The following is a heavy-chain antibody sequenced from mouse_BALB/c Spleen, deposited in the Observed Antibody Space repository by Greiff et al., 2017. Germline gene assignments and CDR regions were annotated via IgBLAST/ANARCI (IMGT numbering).Heavy chain of an antibody. CDR3: ARPSYYGNLYYAMDY. D-gene: IGHD2-10*01. CDR2: ILPGSGST. Sequence: VQLQHSGAELMKPGASVKISCKATGYTFSSYWIEWVKQRPGHGLEWIGEILPGSGSTNYNEKFKGKATFTADTSSNTAYMQLSSLTSEDSAVYYCARPSYYGNLYYAMDYWGQGTSVTVSS. V-gene: IGHV1-9*01. J-gene: IGHJ4*01. CDR1: GYTFSSYW.